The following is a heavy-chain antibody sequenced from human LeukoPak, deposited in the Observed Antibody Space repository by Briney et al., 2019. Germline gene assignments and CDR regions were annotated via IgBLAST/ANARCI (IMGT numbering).Heavy chain of an antibody. D-gene: IGHD3-16*01. CDR3: ARETWYDSRYFDC. CDR2: IYYSEST. J-gene: IGHJ4*02. CDR1: GASISSGAYY. V-gene: IGHV4-31*03. Sequence: PSETLSLTCTVSGASISSGAYYWSWIRQHPGKGLEWIRYIYYSESTYYNPSLKRRVTISVDTSKNQFSLKLNSVTAADTAVDYCARETWYDSRYFDCWGQGTLVTVSS.